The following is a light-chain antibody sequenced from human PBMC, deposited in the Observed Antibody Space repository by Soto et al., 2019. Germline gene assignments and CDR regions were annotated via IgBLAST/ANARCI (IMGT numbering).Light chain of an antibody. J-gene: IGKJ5*01. Sequence: DVVMTQSPLSLPVTLGQPASISCRSNQSLVHSDGIAYFSWFQQRPGRSPRRLIYKVSNRDSGVPARFSGSGSGTDFALKISRMEAEDVGVYYCIQGTHWPITFGQGTRLEIK. CDR2: KVS. CDR3: IQGTHWPIT. CDR1: QSLVHSDGIAY. V-gene: IGKV2-30*02.